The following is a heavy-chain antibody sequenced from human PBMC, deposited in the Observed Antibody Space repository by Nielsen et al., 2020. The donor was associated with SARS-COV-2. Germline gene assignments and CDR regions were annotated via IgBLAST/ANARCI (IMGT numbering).Heavy chain of an antibody. CDR3: ARIRGAALDW. J-gene: IGHJ4*02. V-gene: IGHV3-11*01. CDR2: SSGPGNTI. D-gene: IGHD2-15*01. Sequence: GGSLRLSCAASGFIFSDYYMSWIRQAPGQGMEWVSYSSGPGNTIFYADSVAGRFTISRDNSKNSLSLQMDGLRADDTAVYYCARIRGAALDWWGQGTLVTVSS. CDR1: GFIFSDYY.